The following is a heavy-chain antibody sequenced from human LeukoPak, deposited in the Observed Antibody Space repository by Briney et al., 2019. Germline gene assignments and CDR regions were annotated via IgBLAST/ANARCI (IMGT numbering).Heavy chain of an antibody. CDR3: ARYAFGGYYYYMDV. J-gene: IGHJ6*03. D-gene: IGHD3-3*01. CDR1: GFTFSSYW. V-gene: IGHV3-74*01. Sequence: GGSLRRSCAASGFTFSSYWMHWVRQAPGKGLVLVSRINSDGSSTSYADSVKGRFTISRDNAKNTLYLQMNSLRAEDTAVYYCARYAFGGYYYYMDVWGKGTTVTVSS. CDR2: INSDGSST.